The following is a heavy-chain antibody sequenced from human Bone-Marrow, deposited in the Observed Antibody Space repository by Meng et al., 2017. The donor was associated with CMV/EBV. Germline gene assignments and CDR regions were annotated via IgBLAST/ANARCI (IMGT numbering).Heavy chain of an antibody. CDR2: IKSKTDGGTT. CDR1: GFTFSNAW. V-gene: IGHV3-15*01. D-gene: IGHD3-10*01. Sequence: GGSLRLSCAASGFTFSNAWMSWVRQAPGKGLEWVGRIKSKTDGGTTDYAAPVKGRFTISRDDSKNTLYLQMISLKTEDTAVYYCTTSTMVRGVTPLWGQGTLVTVSS. CDR3: TTSTMVRGVTPL. J-gene: IGHJ4*02.